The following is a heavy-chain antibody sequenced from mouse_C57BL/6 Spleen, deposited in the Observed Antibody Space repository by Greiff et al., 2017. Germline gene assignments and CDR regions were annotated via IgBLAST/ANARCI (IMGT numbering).Heavy chain of an antibody. J-gene: IGHJ1*03. CDR2: IYPGDGDT. Sequence: QVQLQQSGPELVKPGASVKISCKASGYAFSSSWMNWVKQRPGKGLEWIGRIYPGDGDTNYNGKFKGKATLTADKSSSTAYMQRSSLTSEDSAVYFCARGHYYGSSYRYFDVWGTGTTVTVSS. CDR3: ARGHYYGSSYRYFDV. V-gene: IGHV1-82*01. CDR1: GYAFSSSW. D-gene: IGHD1-1*01.